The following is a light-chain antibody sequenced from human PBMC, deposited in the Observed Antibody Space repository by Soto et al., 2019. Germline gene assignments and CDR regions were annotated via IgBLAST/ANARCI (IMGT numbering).Light chain of an antibody. CDR2: DAS. Sequence: EIVLTQSPVTLSLSPGERATLSCRASQSVSTYLAWYKQKPGRAPRLLIYDASSRDTGIPARFSGSGSGTVFTLTISSLEPEDFAVYYCQQRSNWPSTFGGGTKVDIK. V-gene: IGKV3-11*01. CDR1: QSVSTY. CDR3: QQRSNWPST. J-gene: IGKJ4*01.